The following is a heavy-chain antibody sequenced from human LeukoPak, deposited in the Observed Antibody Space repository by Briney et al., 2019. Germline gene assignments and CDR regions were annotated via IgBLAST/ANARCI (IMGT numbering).Heavy chain of an antibody. CDR1: GDSISSGDYY. V-gene: IGHV4-61*02. Sequence: KPSETLSLTCTVSGDSISSGDYYWSWIRQPAGKGLEWIGRISSSGSTNYNPSLKSRVTISVDKSKNQFSLKLSSVTAADTAVYYCARVAAAGNYYFVYWGQGTLVTVSS. CDR2: ISSSGST. J-gene: IGHJ4*02. D-gene: IGHD6-13*01. CDR3: ARVAAAGNYYFVY.